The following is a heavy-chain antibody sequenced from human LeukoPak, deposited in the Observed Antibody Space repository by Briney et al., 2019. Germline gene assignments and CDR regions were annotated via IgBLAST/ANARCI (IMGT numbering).Heavy chain of an antibody. CDR1: GFTFSSYG. J-gene: IGHJ4*02. Sequence: PGGSLRLSCAASGFTFSSYGMHWVRQAPGKGLEWVAVIWYDGSNKYYADSLKGRFTISRDNSKNTLYLQMNSLRAEDTAVYYCARDNSAPPHYDSSGCDYWGQGTLVTVSS. CDR2: IWYDGSNK. D-gene: IGHD3-22*01. V-gene: IGHV3-33*01. CDR3: ARDNSAPPHYDSSGCDY.